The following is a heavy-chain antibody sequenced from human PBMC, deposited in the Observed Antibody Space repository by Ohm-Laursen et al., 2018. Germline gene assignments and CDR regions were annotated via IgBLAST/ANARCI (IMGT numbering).Heavy chain of an antibody. Sequence: GSLRLSCAASGFTFSNFWMSWVRQAPGKGLEWVGQIKSRTSGGTTDYVAPVKGRFTISRDDSKNTLYLQMNSLRTEDTAIYYCTTSTISYAWNHWGQGTLVTVSS. V-gene: IGHV3-15*01. CDR1: GFTFSNFW. J-gene: IGHJ4*02. D-gene: IGHD5/OR15-5a*01. CDR3: TTSTISYAWNH. CDR2: IKSRTSGGTT.